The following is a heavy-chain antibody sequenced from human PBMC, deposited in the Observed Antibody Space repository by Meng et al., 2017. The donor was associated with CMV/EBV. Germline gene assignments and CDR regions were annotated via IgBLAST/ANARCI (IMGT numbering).Heavy chain of an antibody. CDR1: GGSISSSSYY. J-gene: IGHJ4*02. CDR3: ARGLGFGELLFPFDY. V-gene: IGHV4-39*07. Sequence: LQQQEAGPGLVKPSETLSLTCTVSGGSISSSSYYWGWIRQPPGKGLEWIGSIYYSGSTYYNPSLKSRVTISVDTSKNQFSLKLSSVTAADTAVYYCARGLGFGELLFPFDYWGQGTLVTVSS. D-gene: IGHD3-10*01. CDR2: IYYSGST.